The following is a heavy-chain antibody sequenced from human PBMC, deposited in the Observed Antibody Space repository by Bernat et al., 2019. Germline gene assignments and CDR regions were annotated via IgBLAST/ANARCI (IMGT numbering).Heavy chain of an antibody. Sequence: QVQLQQWGAGLLKPSETLSLTCAVYGGSFSGYYWSWIRQPPGKGLEWIGEIYHSGSTNYNPSLKSRVTISVDKSKNQFSLKLSSVTAADTAVYYCARGQTYGDYYPWYFDYWGQGTLVTVSS. V-gene: IGHV4-34*01. CDR1: GGSFSGYY. CDR2: IYHSGST. CDR3: ARGQTYGDYYPWYFDY. J-gene: IGHJ4*02. D-gene: IGHD4-17*01.